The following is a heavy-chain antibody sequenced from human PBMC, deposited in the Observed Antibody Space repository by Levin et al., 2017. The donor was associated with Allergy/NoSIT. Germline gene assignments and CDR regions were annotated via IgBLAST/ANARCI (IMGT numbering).Heavy chain of an antibody. CDR1: GFTFRSYS. CDR3: SRDLSFGNPQGFDC. Sequence: GGSLRLSCAASGFTFRSYSMNWVRQAPGKGLEWVSTISSTSTYIYYAESMKGRFTISRDNAKNSVYLQMSSLRAEDTAVYYCSRDLSFGNPQGFDCCGQGTLVTVSS. J-gene: IGHJ4*02. CDR2: ISSTSTYI. V-gene: IGHV3-21*01. D-gene: IGHD1-14*01.